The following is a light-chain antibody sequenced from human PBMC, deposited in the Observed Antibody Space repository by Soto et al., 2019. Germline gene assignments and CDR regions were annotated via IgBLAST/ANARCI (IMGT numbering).Light chain of an antibody. V-gene: IGLV1-40*01. J-gene: IGLJ3*02. Sequence: QSVLTQPPSVSGAPGQRVTISCTGSSSNIGATYHVHWYQQLPGTAAKLLIYGNSNRPSGVPDRFSGSKSGTSASLAITGLQAEDEADYYCQSYDSSLSGSVFGGGTKLTVL. CDR1: SSNIGATYH. CDR2: GNS. CDR3: QSYDSSLSGSV.